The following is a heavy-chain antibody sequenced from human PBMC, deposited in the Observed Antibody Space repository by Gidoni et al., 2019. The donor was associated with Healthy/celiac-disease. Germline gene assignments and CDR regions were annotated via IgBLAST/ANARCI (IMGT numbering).Heavy chain of an antibody. Sequence: QVQLVQSGAEVKKPGASVKVSCKASGYTFTGYYMHWVRQAPGQGLEWMGWINPNSGGTNYAQKFQGRVTMTRDTSISTAYMELSRLRSDDTAVYYCAREPICSGGSCYYFDYWGQGTLVTVSS. D-gene: IGHD2-15*01. J-gene: IGHJ4*02. CDR1: GYTFTGYY. V-gene: IGHV1-2*02. CDR2: INPNSGGT. CDR3: AREPICSGGSCYYFDY.